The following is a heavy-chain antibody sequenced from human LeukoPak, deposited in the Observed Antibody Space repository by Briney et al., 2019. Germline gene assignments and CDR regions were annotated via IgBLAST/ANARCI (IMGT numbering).Heavy chain of an antibody. CDR1: GFTVSSSY. D-gene: IGHD2-2*01. V-gene: IGHV3-23*01. Sequence: HTGGSLRLSCAASGFTVSSSYMSWVRQAPGKGLEWVSTISGSGGSTYYADSVRGRFTISRDNSKNTLYLQMNSLRAEDTAVYYCAKDPLGGDCSSTSCYVLRPFDFWGQGTLVTVSS. J-gene: IGHJ4*02. CDR2: ISGSGGST. CDR3: AKDPLGGDCSSTSCYVLRPFDF.